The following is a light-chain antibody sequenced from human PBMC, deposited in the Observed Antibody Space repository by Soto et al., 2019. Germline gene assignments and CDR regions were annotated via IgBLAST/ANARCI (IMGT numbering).Light chain of an antibody. CDR3: CSYAGSSTSV. CDR2: EGS. J-gene: IGLJ1*01. Sequence: QSALTQPASMSGSPGQSITISCTGTSSDFGGYNLVSWYQQHPGKAPKLMIYEGSKRPSGVSNRFSGSKSGNTASLTISGLQAEDEADYYCCSYAGSSTSVFGTGTKLTVL. CDR1: SSDFGGYNL. V-gene: IGLV2-23*01.